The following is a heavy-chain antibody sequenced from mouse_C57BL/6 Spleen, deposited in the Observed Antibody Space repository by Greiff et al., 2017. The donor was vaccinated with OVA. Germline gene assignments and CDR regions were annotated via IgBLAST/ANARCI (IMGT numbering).Heavy chain of an antibody. J-gene: IGHJ3*01. V-gene: IGHV1-59*01. CDR2: IDPSDSYT. Sequence: QVQLQQPGAELVRPGTSVKLSCKASGYTFTSYWMHWVKQRPGQGLEWIGVIDPSDSYTNYNQKFKGKATLTVDTSSSTAYMQLSSLTSEDSAVYYCASTGQLGFAYWGQGTLVTVSA. CDR1: GYTFTSYW. D-gene: IGHD3-3*01. CDR3: ASTGQLGFAY.